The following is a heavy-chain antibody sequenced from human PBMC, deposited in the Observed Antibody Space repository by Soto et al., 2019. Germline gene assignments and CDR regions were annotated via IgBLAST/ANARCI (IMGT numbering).Heavy chain of an antibody. J-gene: IGHJ5*02. V-gene: IGHV1-18*01. CDR2: ISTYNGNT. Sequence: GASVKVSCKASGYAFTSYAISWVPQAPGQGLEWMGRISTYNGNTNYAQKLQGRVTLTTDTSTSTAYMELRSLRSDDTAVYYCARDAGTDWFDPWGQGTLVTVSS. CDR3: ARDAGTDWFDP. CDR1: GYAFTSYA. D-gene: IGHD6-13*01.